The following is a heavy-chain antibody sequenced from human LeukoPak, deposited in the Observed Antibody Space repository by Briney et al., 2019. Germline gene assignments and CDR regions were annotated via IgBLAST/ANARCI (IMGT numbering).Heavy chain of an antibody. CDR2: IFYSGST. J-gene: IGHJ4*02. Sequence: SYSWMSWVRQPPGKGLDWIGSIFYSGSTYYNPSLKSRVTISVDTSKNQLSLKLSSVTAADTAVYYCARHGSYYGSAPHYYFDYWGQGTLVTVSS. CDR1: SYS. CDR3: ARHGSYYGSAPHYYFDY. V-gene: IGHV4-39*01. D-gene: IGHD3-10*01.